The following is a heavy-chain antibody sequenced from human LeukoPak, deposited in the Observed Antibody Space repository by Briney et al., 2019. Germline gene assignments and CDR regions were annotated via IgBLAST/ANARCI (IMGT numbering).Heavy chain of an antibody. V-gene: IGHV4-30-4*01. CDR3: AREGHVGIAAAGNWFDP. CDR1: GGSISSGDYY. J-gene: IGHJ5*02. D-gene: IGHD6-13*01. CDR2: IYYSGST. Sequence: SETLSLTCTVSGGSISSGDYYWSWIRQPPGKGLEWIGYIYYSGSTYYNPSLKSRVTISVDTSKNQFSLKLSSVTAADTAVYYCAREGHVGIAAAGNWFDPWGQGTLVTVSS.